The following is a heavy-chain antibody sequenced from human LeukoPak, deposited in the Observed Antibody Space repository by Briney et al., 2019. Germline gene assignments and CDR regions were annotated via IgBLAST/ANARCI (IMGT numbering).Heavy chain of an antibody. CDR2: IFYSGST. Sequence: SETLPLTCSVSDGSISTYYWSWIRQPPGQGLEWLGFIFYSGSTNYNPSLKSRVTISVDTSKNQFSLKLRSVTAADTAVYYCAREGSDYYDSSGALVYWGQGTLVTVSS. J-gene: IGHJ4*02. CDR1: DGSISTYY. V-gene: IGHV4-59*01. D-gene: IGHD3-22*01. CDR3: AREGSDYYDSSGALVY.